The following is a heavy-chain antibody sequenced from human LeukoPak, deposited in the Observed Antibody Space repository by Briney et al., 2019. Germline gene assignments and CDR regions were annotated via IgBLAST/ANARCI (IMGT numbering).Heavy chain of an antibody. CDR2: INHSGST. Sequence: SETLSLTCAVYGGSFSGYYWSWIRQPPGKGLEWIGEINHSGSTNYNPSLKSRVTISVDTSKNQFSLKLSSMTAADTAVYYCAAHNYYYYGMDVWGQGTTVTVSS. CDR1: GGSFSGYY. J-gene: IGHJ6*02. CDR3: AAHNYYYYGMDV. V-gene: IGHV4-34*01.